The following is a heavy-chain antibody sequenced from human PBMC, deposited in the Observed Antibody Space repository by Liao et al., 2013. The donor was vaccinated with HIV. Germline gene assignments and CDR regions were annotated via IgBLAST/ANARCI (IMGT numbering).Heavy chain of an antibody. Sequence: QVYLLESGPRLVKPSETLSLTCTVSGGSINNYFWSWVRQPAGKGLEWIGQIYPSGSTNYNPSLKSRVTMSVDTSKNHFSLKLTSVTAADTAVYYCARDGHGWVTGVNYFDYWGQGALVTVSS. V-gene: IGHV4-4*07. D-gene: IGHD1-20*01. CDR3: ARDGHGWVTGVNYFDY. CDR1: GGSINNYF. J-gene: IGHJ4*02. CDR2: IYPSGST.